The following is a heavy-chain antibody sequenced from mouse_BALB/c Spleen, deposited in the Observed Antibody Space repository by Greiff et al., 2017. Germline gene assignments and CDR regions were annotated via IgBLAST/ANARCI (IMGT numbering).Heavy chain of an antibody. D-gene: IGHD2-14*01. CDR2: INSNGGST. V-gene: IGHV5-6-2*01. J-gene: IGHJ2*01. Sequence: DVMLVESGGGLVKLGGSLKLSCAASGFTFSSYYMSWVRQIPEKRLELVAAINSNGGSTYYSDTVKGRFTISRDNAKNTLYLQMSSLKSEDTALYYCARRDYRYDYFDYWGQGTTLTVSS. CDR3: ARRDYRYDYFDY. CDR1: GFTFSSYY.